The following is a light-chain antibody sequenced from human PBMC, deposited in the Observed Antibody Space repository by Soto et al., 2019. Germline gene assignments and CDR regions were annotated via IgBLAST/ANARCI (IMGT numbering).Light chain of an antibody. CDR2: SDD. V-gene: IGLV1-47*02. Sequence: QLVLTQSPSASGTPGQRVTISCYGSSSNIGSYPVYWYQQLPGTAPKLLINSDDQRPSGVPDRFSASKSGTSASLAISGLRSEDEADYYCAAWDASLSGHVFRAGTKLTVL. CDR1: SSNIGSYP. CDR3: AAWDASLSGHV. J-gene: IGLJ1*01.